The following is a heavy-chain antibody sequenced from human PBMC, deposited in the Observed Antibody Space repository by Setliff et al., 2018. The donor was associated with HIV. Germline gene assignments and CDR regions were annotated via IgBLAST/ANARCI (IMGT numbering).Heavy chain of an antibody. D-gene: IGHD4-17*01. J-gene: IGHJ4*02. CDR3: ARDNGDYFDY. V-gene: IGHV4-38-2*01. CDR2: IYHSGST. CDR1: GYSISSGYY. Sequence: SETLSLTCAVSGYSISSGYYWGWIRQPPGKGLEWIGSIYHSGSTYYKPSLKSRVTISVDTSKNQFSLKLSSVTAADTAVYYCARDNGDYFDYWGQGTLVTVSS.